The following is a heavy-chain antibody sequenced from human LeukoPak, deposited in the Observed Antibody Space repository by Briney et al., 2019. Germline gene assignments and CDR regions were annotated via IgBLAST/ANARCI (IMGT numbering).Heavy chain of an antibody. Sequence: GGSLRLSCAASGFTFSSYSMNWVRQAPGKGLEWVSSISCSSSYIYYADSVKGRFTISRDNAKNSLYLQMNSLRAEDTAVYYCARDDGSGWFYFDYWGQGTLVTVSS. CDR2: ISCSSSYI. J-gene: IGHJ4*02. D-gene: IGHD6-19*01. CDR1: GFTFSSYS. CDR3: ARDDGSGWFYFDY. V-gene: IGHV3-21*01.